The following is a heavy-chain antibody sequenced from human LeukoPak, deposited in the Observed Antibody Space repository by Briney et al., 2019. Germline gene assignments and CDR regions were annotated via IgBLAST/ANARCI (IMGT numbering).Heavy chain of an antibody. CDR2: IKQDGSEK. CDR3: ANYHDTSGYYGDFDH. V-gene: IGHV3-7*03. D-gene: IGHD3-22*01. CDR1: GFTFSSYW. J-gene: IGHJ4*02. Sequence: GGSLRLSCAASGFTFSSYWMSWVRQAPGKGLEWVANIKQDGSEKYYVDSVKDRFTISRDNAKNSLYLQMNSLRAEDTAVYYCANYHDTSGYYGDFDHWGQGTLVTVSS.